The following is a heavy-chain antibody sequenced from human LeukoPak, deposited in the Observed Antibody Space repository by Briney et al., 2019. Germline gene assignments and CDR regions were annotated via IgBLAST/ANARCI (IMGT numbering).Heavy chain of an antibody. CDR2: ISSDGSDK. D-gene: IGHD2-21*02. CDR3: AREGTARDAFDI. CDR1: GFTFSYYA. J-gene: IGHJ3*02. Sequence: GGSLRLSCAASGFTFSYYAMHWVRQAPGKGLEWVAFISSDGSDKYYADSMKGRFAISRDNSKNTLYLQMTSLRGEDTAMYYCAREGTARDAFDIWGQGTMVTVSS. V-gene: IGHV3-30*09.